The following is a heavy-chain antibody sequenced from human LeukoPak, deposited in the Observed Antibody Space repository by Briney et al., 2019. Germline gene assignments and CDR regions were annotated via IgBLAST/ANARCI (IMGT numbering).Heavy chain of an antibody. CDR2: IYYSGSY. CDR1: GGPLCGFY. V-gene: IGHV4-59*01. CDR3: AAGGYDFWSGYDNLFDP. J-gene: IGHJ5*02. D-gene: IGHD3-3*01. Sequence: SETLSLTCTVSGGPLCGFYWSRVRQPPGKGLEWVGYIYYSGSYNYNPSLKSRVTISVDTSKNQFSLSLSSVTPADTGVYSCAAGGYDFWSGYDNLFDPWGQGTLVTVSS.